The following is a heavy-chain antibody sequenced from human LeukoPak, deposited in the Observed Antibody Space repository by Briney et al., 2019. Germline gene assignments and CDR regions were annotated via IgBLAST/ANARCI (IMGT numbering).Heavy chain of an antibody. D-gene: IGHD6-19*01. V-gene: IGHV3-7*01. CDR2: IKQDGSEK. CDR1: GFTFSSNW. Sequence: GGSLRLSCAASGFTFSSNWMNWVRQAPGKGLEWVANIKQDGSEKYYVDSVKGRFTISRDNAKNSVYLQMNSLRAEDTAVYYCARDSGWGNDYWGQGTLVTVSS. CDR3: ARDSGWGNDY. J-gene: IGHJ4*02.